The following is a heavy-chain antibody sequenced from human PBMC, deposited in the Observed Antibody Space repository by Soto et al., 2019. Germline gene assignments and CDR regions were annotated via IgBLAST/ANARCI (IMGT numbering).Heavy chain of an antibody. D-gene: IGHD6-13*01. CDR3: ASDSSWYRSFDY. CDR2: IYYSGST. CDR1: GGSISSGDYY. Sequence: SETLSLXCTVSGGSISSGDYYWSWIRQPPGKGLEWIGYIYYSGSTYYNPSLKSRVTISVDTSKNQFSLKLSSVTAADTAVYYCASDSSWYRSFDYWGQGTLVTVSS. J-gene: IGHJ4*02. V-gene: IGHV4-30-4*01.